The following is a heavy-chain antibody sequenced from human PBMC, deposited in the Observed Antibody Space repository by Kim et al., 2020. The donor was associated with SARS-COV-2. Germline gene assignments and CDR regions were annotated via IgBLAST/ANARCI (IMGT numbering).Heavy chain of an antibody. Sequence: ASVKVSCKASGYTFKKYGISWVRQAPGQGLEWVGWISEYGKTTYAQKLQGRVTMTTDTSTTTAYMELRSLRSDDTAVYFCARGRNTDRYGEYGSGSYSWMAPWGQGTLVTVSS. CDR1: GYTFKKYG. D-gene: IGHD3-10*01. V-gene: IGHV1-18*01. CDR3: ARGRNTDRYGEYGSGSYSWMAP. CDR2: ISEYGKT. J-gene: IGHJ5*02.